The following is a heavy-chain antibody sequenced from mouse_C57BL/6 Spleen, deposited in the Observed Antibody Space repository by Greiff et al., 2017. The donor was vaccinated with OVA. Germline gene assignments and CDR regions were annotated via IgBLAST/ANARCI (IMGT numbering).Heavy chain of an antibody. CDR3: ARDGYYLYYYAMDD. J-gene: IGHJ4*01. Sequence: QVQLQQPGAELVKPGASVKLSCKASGYTFTSYWMHWVKQRPGQGLEWIGMIHPNSGSTNYNEKFKSKATLTVDKSSSTAYMQLSSLTSEDSAVYYCARDGYYLYYYAMDDWGQGTSVTVSS. V-gene: IGHV1-64*01. D-gene: IGHD2-3*01. CDR2: IHPNSGST. CDR1: GYTFTSYW.